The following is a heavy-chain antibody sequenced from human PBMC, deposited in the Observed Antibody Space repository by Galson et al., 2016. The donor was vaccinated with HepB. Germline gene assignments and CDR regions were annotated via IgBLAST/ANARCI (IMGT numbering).Heavy chain of an antibody. D-gene: IGHD5-12*01. V-gene: IGHV4-59*05. J-gene: IGHJ5*01. Sequence: APLPLTCAVSGGNVLSYYWGWIRQPPGKGLEWIGSIYYSGSTFDNPSLESRVTISVDTSKNEFSLKLRSVTAADTTVYYCAGSGYGDYEAWFDSWGQGTLVTVSS. CDR3: AGSGYGDYEAWFDS. CDR2: IYYSGST. CDR1: GGNVLSYY.